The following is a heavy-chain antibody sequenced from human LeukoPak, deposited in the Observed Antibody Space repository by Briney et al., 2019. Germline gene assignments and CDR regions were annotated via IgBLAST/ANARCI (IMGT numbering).Heavy chain of an antibody. J-gene: IGHJ5*02. Sequence: ASVKVSCKASGYTFGTHWMHWVRQAPGQELEWMGIINPSGDFRSYAQKFQGRVTVTRDISTRTVYMELSDLEPEDTAVYYCARDYSGEWEQLTGWWFDPWGQGTLVIVSS. CDR1: GYTFGTHW. CDR3: ARDYSGEWEQLTGWWFDP. V-gene: IGHV1-46*01. CDR2: INPSGDFR. D-gene: IGHD1-26*01.